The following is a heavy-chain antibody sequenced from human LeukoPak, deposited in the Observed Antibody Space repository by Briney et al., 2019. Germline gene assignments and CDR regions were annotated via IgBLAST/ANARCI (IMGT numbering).Heavy chain of an antibody. J-gene: IGHJ4*02. CDR3: ANLYGILTGYYSGDFDY. D-gene: IGHD3-9*01. Sequence: GGSLRLSCAASGFTFSSYAMSWVRQAPGKGLEWVSAISGSGGSTYYADSVKGRFTISRDNSKNTLYLQMNSLRAEDTAVYYCANLYGILTGYYSGDFDYWGQGTLVTVSS. CDR1: GFTFSSYA. V-gene: IGHV3-23*01. CDR2: ISGSGGST.